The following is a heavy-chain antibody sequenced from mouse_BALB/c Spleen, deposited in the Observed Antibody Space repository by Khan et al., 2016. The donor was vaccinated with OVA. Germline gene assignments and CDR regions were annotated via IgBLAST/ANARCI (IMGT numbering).Heavy chain of an antibody. CDR3: ARSTYKYAFAY. CDR2: MIYSGYT. CDR1: GDSITSGF. Sequence: EVQLQESGPSLVQPSQTLSLTCSVTGDSITSGFWSWVRKFPGNKLEYMGYMIYSGYTYYNPSLKGLFSITRHTSKNQYYLQLNSVTTEDTATYYCARSTYKYAFAYWGQGALVTVSA. V-gene: IGHV3-8*02. D-gene: IGHD1-3*01. J-gene: IGHJ3*01.